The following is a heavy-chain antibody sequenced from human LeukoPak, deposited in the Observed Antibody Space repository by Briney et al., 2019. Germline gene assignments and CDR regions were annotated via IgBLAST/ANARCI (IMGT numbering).Heavy chain of an antibody. J-gene: IGHJ4*02. V-gene: IGHV4-34*01. CDR1: GGSFSGYY. CDR2: INHSGST. Sequence: SETLSLTCAVYGGSFSGYYWSWIRQPPGKGLEWIGEINHSGSTNCNPSLKSRVTISVDTSKNQFSLKLSSVTAADTAVYYCASNALHYDILTGYERVFDYWGQGTLVTVSS. D-gene: IGHD3-9*01. CDR3: ASNALHYDILTGYERVFDY.